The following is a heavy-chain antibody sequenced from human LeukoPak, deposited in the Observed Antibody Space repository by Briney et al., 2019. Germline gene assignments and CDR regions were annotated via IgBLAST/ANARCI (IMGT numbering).Heavy chain of an antibody. CDR3: ARSPRYCSGGSCYSEDAFDI. D-gene: IGHD2-15*01. J-gene: IGHJ3*02. V-gene: IGHV4-30-2*01. CDR1: GGSISSGGYS. Sequence: SQTLSLTCAVSGGSISSGGYSWSWIRQPPGKGLEWIGYIYHSGSTYYNPSLKSRVTISVDRSKNQFSLKLSSVTAADTAVHYCARSPRYCSGGSCYSEDAFDIWGQGTMVTVSS. CDR2: IYHSGST.